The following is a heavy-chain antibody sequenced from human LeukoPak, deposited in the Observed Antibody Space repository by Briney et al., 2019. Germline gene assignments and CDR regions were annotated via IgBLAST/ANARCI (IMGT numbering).Heavy chain of an antibody. V-gene: IGHV3-23*01. CDR1: GFTFSSYA. CDR3: AKGGYSSGWYY. Sequence: GGSLRLSCAASGFTFSSYAMSWVRQAPGKGLEWVSAISGSGGSTYYADSVKGRFTISRDSSKNTLYLQMNSLRAEDTAVYYCAKGGYSSGWYYWGQGTLVTVSS. D-gene: IGHD6-19*01. J-gene: IGHJ4*02. CDR2: ISGSGGST.